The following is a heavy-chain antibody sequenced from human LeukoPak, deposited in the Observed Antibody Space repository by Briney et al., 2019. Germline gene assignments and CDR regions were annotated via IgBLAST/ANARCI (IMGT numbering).Heavy chain of an antibody. V-gene: IGHV3-30*03. CDR2: ISFDGTNK. D-gene: IGHD6-13*01. J-gene: IGHJ5*02. Sequence: GTSLRLSCAASGFTFRSYGIHWVRQAPGKGLEWVAMISFDGTNKHYADSVKGRFTISRDNAKNSLYLQMNSLRDEDTAVYYCARDRKERGYSSSHSRNWFDPWGQGTLVTVSS. CDR3: ARDRKERGYSSSHSRNWFDP. CDR1: GFTFRSYG.